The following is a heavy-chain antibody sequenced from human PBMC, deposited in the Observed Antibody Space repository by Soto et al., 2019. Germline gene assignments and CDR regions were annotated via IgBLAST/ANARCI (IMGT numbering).Heavy chain of an antibody. V-gene: IGHV3-11*01. CDR2: ISSSGSTI. Sequence: GGSLRLSCAASGFTFSDYYMSWIRQAPGKGLEWVSYISSSGSTIYYADSVKGRFTISRDNAKNSLYLQMNSLRAEDTAVYYCARAAEAVAGRAALDYFDYWGQGTLVTVSS. J-gene: IGHJ4*02. CDR3: ARAAEAVAGRAALDYFDY. D-gene: IGHD6-19*01. CDR1: GFTFSDYY.